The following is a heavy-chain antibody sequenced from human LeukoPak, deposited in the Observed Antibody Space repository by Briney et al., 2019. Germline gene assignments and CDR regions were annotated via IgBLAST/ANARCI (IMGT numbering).Heavy chain of an antibody. CDR2: INPNSGVT. J-gene: IGHJ4*02. CDR1: RYTFTGYY. D-gene: IGHD6-19*01. Sequence: ASVKVSCKASRYTFTGYYMHSVRQAPGQGLECRGGINPNSGVTNYAQKFQGRVSMTRDTSISTAYMELSRLRSNDTAVYYCARDSGYSSGWYINRPHWFDYWGQGTLVTVSS. CDR3: ARDSGYSSGWYINRPHWFDY. V-gene: IGHV1-2*02.